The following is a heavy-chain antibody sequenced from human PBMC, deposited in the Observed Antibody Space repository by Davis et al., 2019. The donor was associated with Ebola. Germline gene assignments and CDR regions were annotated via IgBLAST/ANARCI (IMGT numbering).Heavy chain of an antibody. D-gene: IGHD2-15*01. J-gene: IGHJ4*02. V-gene: IGHV1-3*01. CDR2: MNAGNGHT. CDR1: GYTFTSYA. Sequence: AASVKVSCKASGYTFTSYAVHWVRQAPGQRLEWMGWMNAGNGHTKSSQKFQDRLTLTWDTSANTAYLELSSLRYEDTAMYYCARDYGVAAYSPFDLWGQGALVTVSS. CDR3: ARDYGVAAYSPFDL.